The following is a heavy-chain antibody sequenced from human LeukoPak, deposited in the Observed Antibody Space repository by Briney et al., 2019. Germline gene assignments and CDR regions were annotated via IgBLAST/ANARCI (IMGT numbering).Heavy chain of an antibody. J-gene: IGHJ4*02. V-gene: IGHV3-48*03. CDR1: GFTFSSFE. CDR2: ISSSGNTI. Sequence: TGRSLRLSCAASGFTFSSFEMNWVRQAPGKGLEWVSYISSSGNTIYYADSVKGRFTISRDNAKNSQYLQMNSLRAEDTAVYYCARIGYSSSSFDYWGQGTPVTVSS. CDR3: ARIGYSSSSFDY. D-gene: IGHD6-6*01.